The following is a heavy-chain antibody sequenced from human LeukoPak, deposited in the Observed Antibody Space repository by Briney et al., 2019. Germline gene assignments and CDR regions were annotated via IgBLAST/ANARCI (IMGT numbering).Heavy chain of an antibody. V-gene: IGHV1-18*01. CDR1: GYTFTSYG. CDR2: ISAYNGNT. Sequence: ASVKVSCKASGYTFTSYGISWVRQAPGQGLEWMGWISAYNGNTNYAQKLQGRVTMTTDTSTSTAYMELNSLRSEDTAVYYCARGGNWGSSWFYHDYWGQGTLVTVSS. D-gene: IGHD6-13*01. CDR3: ARGGNWGSSWFYHDY. J-gene: IGHJ4*02.